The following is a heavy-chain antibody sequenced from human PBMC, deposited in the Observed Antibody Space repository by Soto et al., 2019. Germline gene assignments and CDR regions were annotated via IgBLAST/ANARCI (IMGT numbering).Heavy chain of an antibody. V-gene: IGHV1-46*01. J-gene: IGHJ4*01. CDR3: AIYWELCY. Sequence: GASVKLSCKASGYSFSSYYMHWVRQAPAQGLELMGLINPSWDSITYAQKFQGRVTMTKDTSTSTLFMEVSSLRSEDTAVYFCAIYWELCYWG. D-gene: IGHD1-26*01. CDR2: INPSWDSI. CDR1: GYSFSSYY.